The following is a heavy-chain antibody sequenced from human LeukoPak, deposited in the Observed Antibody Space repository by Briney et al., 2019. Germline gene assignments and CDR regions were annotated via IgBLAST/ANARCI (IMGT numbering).Heavy chain of an antibody. Sequence: PGGSLRLSCAASGFTFDDYGMSWVRQAPGKGLEWVSGINWNGGSTGYADSVKGRFTISRDNAKNSLYLQMNSLRAEDTAVYYCARSDYDFWSGHYGYWGQGTLVTVSS. CDR2: INWNGGST. V-gene: IGHV3-20*04. CDR3: ARSDYDFWSGHYGY. D-gene: IGHD3-3*01. CDR1: GFTFDDYG. J-gene: IGHJ4*02.